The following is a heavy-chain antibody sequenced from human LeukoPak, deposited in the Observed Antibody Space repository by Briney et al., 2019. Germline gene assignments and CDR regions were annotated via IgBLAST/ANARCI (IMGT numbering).Heavy chain of an antibody. J-gene: IGHJ6*02. V-gene: IGHV3-21*01. Sequence: GSLRLSCAASDSTFSSFSTRWVRQAPGKGLFWVAAISSRSAHIYYADSVKGRFTISRDNAKKSLYLEMNNLRADDTAVYYCARDRSTSRYYHGMDVWGPGTTVIVSS. CDR1: DSTFSSFS. D-gene: IGHD2-2*01. CDR3: ARDRSTSRYYHGMDV. CDR2: ISSRSAHI.